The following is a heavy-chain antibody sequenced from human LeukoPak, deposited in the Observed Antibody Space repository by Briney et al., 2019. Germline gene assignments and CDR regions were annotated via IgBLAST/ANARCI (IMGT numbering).Heavy chain of an antibody. Sequence: SETLSLTCTVSGGSISSYYWSWLRQPPGKGLEWIGYIYYSGSTYYNPSLKSRVTISVHTSKNQFSLTLSSVTAADTAMYYCARQFAPMALYHFDYWGRGSLVTVSS. CDR3: ARQFAPMALYHFDY. D-gene: IGHD3-10*01. CDR2: IYYSGST. CDR1: GGSISSYY. J-gene: IGHJ4*02. V-gene: IGHV4-59*01.